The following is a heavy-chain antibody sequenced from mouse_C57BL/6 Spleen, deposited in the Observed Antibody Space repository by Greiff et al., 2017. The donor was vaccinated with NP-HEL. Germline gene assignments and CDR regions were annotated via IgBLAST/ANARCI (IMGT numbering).Heavy chain of an antibody. Sequence: VQLKESGGGLVKPGGSLKLSCAASGFTFSSYAMSWVRQTPEKRLEWVATISDGGSYTYYPDNVKGRFTISRDNAKNNLYLQMSHLKSEDTAMYYGARSATGGFAYWSQRTLVTVSA. CDR1: GFTFSSYA. J-gene: IGHJ3*01. CDR2: ISDGGSYT. CDR3: ARSATGGFAY. D-gene: IGHD4-1*01. V-gene: IGHV5-4*01.